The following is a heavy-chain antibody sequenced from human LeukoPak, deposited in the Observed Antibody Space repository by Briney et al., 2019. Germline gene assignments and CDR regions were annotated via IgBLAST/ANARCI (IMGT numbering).Heavy chain of an antibody. J-gene: IGHJ5*02. CDR3: AKDQVLWFGGLPRNNWFDP. CDR1: GFTFISYA. V-gene: IGHV3-23*01. D-gene: IGHD3-10*01. CDR2: ISGSGGST. Sequence: GGSLRLSCAASGFTFISYAMSWVRQAAGKGLEWVSAISGSGGSTSYADSVKGRFTISRDNSKNTLYLQMNSLRAEDTAVYYCAKDQVLWFGGLPRNNWFDPWGQGTLVTVSS.